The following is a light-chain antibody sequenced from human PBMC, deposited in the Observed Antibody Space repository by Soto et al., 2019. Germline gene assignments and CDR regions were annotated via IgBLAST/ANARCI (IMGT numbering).Light chain of an antibody. CDR2: LGS. CDR3: MQALQTPIT. V-gene: IGKV2-28*01. Sequence: DIVMTQSPLSLTVTTAEAASTPCRSSPSLLHSNGYNYLDWYLQKPGQSPQLLIYLGSNRASGVPDRFSGSGSGTDFTLKISRVEAEDVGVYYRMQALQTPITFGQGTRLEIK. J-gene: IGKJ5*01. CDR1: PSLLHSNGYNY.